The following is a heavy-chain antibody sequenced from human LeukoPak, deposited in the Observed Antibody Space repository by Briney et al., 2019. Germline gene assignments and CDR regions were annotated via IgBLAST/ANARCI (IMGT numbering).Heavy chain of an antibody. J-gene: IGHJ5*02. Sequence: ASVKVSCKASGYPFIDYYLHWVRQAPGQGLEWMGWINPNSGDTKYAQKFQGRVTMTSDTSISTAYMELSRLRSDDTAVYYCARTMANLFDPWGQGTPVTVSS. D-gene: IGHD4/OR15-4a*01. CDR1: GYPFIDYY. CDR2: INPNSGDT. V-gene: IGHV1-2*02. CDR3: ARTMANLFDP.